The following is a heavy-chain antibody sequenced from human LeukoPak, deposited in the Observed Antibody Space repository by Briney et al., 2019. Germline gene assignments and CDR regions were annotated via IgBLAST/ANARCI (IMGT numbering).Heavy chain of an antibody. CDR3: AKGGASVTRYVDY. Sequence: GGSLRLSCAASGFTFSSYSMQWVRQTPGKGLEWVGIMSNSGENTFYGEAVEGRFTISRDNSQNTLYLQMNRLRPEDTAVYYCAKGGASVTRYVDYWGQGTLVTVSS. D-gene: IGHD4-17*01. CDR2: MSNSGENT. CDR1: GFTFSSYS. V-gene: IGHV3-30*02. J-gene: IGHJ4*02.